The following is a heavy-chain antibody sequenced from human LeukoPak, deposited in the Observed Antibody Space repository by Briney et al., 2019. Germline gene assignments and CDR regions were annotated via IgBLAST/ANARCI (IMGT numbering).Heavy chain of an antibody. D-gene: IGHD3-10*01. J-gene: IGHJ4*02. CDR1: GYTFTSYY. V-gene: IGHV1-46*01. CDR2: INPSGGTT. CDR3: ARPYYFGSGVYEFDS. Sequence: GDSVKLSCKASGYTFTSYYMHWVRQAPGQGLEWMGMINPSGGTTTYALKFQGRVTMTRDRSTSTIYMELSSLRYEDTAVFYCARPYYFGSGVYEFDSWGQGTLVTVSS.